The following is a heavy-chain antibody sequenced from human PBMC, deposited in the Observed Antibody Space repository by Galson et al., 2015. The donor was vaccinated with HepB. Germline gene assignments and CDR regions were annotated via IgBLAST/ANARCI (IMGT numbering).Heavy chain of an antibody. CDR2: CSSTSSSI. V-gene: IGHV3-48*02. D-gene: IGHD3-22*01. J-gene: IGHJ4*02. CDR1: GFTFSDYS. CDR3: ARAHVGSGDYGDQ. Sequence: SLRLSCAVSGFTFSDYSMNWVRQAPGKGLEWVSNCSSTSSSIFYADSVKGRFTVSRDNARKTLYLRMSSLRDEDTAVYYCARAHVGSGDYGDQWGQGTLGTVSS.